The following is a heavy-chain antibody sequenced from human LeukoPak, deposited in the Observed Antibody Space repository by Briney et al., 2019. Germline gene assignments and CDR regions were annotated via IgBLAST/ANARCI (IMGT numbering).Heavy chain of an antibody. J-gene: IGHJ4*02. D-gene: IGHD6-13*01. V-gene: IGHV4-34*01. CDR1: GGSFSGYY. CDR2: INHSGIT. Sequence: SETLSLTCAVYGGSFSGYYWSWIRQPPGKGLEWIGEINHSGITNYNPSLKSRVTISVDTSKNQFSLKLSSVTAADTAVYYCARVSSWFDGFDYWGQGTLVTVSS. CDR3: ARVSSWFDGFDY.